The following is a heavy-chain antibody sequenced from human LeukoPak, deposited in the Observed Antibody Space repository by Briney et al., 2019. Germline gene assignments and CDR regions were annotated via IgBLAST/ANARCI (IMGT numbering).Heavy chain of an antibody. V-gene: IGHV3-48*04. D-gene: IGHD4/OR15-4a*01. CDR3: ARDFDYGDYIDF. J-gene: IGHJ4*02. CDR1: GFTFSTYT. Sequence: GGSLRLSCVASGFTFSTYTFNWVRQAPGKGLEWLSYISSGGLTIFYADSVKGRFTISRDNTKNAIYLDLPNLRAEDTAVYYCARDFDYGDYIDFWGQGTLVAVSS. CDR2: ISSGGLTI.